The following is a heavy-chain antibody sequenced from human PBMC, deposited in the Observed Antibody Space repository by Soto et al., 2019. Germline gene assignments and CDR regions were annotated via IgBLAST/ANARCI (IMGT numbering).Heavy chain of an antibody. Sequence: SETLSLTCTVSGGSISSGGYYWSWIRQHPGKGLEWIGYIYYSGSTYYNPSLKSRVTISVDTSKNQFSLKLSSVTAADTAVYYCARDGLDSSGYYPYYYYGMGVWGQGTTVTVSS. J-gene: IGHJ6*02. D-gene: IGHD3-22*01. CDR3: ARDGLDSSGYYPYYYYGMGV. CDR1: GGSISSGGYY. V-gene: IGHV4-31*03. CDR2: IYYSGST.